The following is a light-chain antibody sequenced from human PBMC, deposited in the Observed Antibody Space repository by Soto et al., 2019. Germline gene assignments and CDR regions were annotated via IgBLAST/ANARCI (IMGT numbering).Light chain of an antibody. CDR2: AAS. Sequence: DMQMTQSPSSLSASVGDRVTITCRASQNIGRFLNWHQQKPGKAPKLLIYAASSLQSGVPSRFSGSGSGTDFTLTISSLQPEDFATYYCQQSYSTPITFGQGTRLEIK. V-gene: IGKV1-39*01. CDR1: QNIGRF. J-gene: IGKJ5*01. CDR3: QQSYSTPIT.